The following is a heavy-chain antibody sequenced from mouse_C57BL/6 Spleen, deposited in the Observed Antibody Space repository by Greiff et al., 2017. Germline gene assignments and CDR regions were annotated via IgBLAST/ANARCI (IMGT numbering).Heavy chain of an antibody. Sequence: VQLQQSGAELARPGASVKMSCKASGYTFTDYDMSWVKQSNGQGLEWIGEIYPKNGNTYYNEKFKGKATLTADKSSSTAYMELRSLTSEDTAVYFCARIRSPNNFDYWGQGTTLTVSS. CDR3: ARIRSPNNFDY. CDR1: GYTFTDYD. J-gene: IGHJ2*01. CDR2: IYPKNGNT. V-gene: IGHV1-81*01.